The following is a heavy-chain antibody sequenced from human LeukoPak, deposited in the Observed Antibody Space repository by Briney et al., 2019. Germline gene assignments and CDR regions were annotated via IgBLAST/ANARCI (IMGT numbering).Heavy chain of an antibody. CDR1: GLLVSPDYMRSNY. CDR2: LYDGNRA. CDR3: ARDGDSLIVGSKGV. Sequence: GGSLRLSCAASGLLVSPDYMRSNYMSWVRQAPGKGLEWVSVLYDGNRAFYADSVKGRFTISRDDANNTLHLQMNSLRAEDTAVYYCARDGDSLIVGSKGVWGQGTLVTVSS. D-gene: IGHD3-22*01. J-gene: IGHJ4*02. V-gene: IGHV3-66*02.